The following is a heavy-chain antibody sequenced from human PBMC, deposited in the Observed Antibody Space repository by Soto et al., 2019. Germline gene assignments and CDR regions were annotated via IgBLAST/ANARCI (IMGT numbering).Heavy chain of an antibody. Sequence: ESMKISFQGSGYSFAGNWISWVRQMPGKGLEWMGRIEPSDSYTNYSPSFEGHVTMSADTSVNTAYLQWRGLRASDTAIYFCARLKVGATSDYWGQGTLVTVSS. CDR3: ARLKVGATSDY. V-gene: IGHV5-10-1*01. D-gene: IGHD1-26*01. CDR1: GYSFAGNW. CDR2: IEPSDSYT. J-gene: IGHJ4*02.